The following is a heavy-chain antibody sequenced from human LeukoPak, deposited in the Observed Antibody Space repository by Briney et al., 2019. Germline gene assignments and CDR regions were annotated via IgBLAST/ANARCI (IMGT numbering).Heavy chain of an antibody. J-gene: IGHJ4*02. CDR1: GFTFSDYY. CDR2: ISSSGSTI. Sequence: GGSLRLSCAASGFTFSDYYMSWIRQAPGKGLEWVSYISSSGSTIYYADSVKGRFTISRENAKNSLYVQMNSMRAEDTAVYYCARMGNVNDFWSGYFDYWGQGTLVTVSS. CDR3: ARMGNVNDFWSGYFDY. D-gene: IGHD3-3*01. V-gene: IGHV3-11*01.